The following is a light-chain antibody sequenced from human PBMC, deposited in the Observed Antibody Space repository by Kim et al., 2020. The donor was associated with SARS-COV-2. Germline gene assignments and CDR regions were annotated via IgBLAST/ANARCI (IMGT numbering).Light chain of an antibody. Sequence: ASVGDRVTITCRASQSICNYLNWYQQKPGKAPKLLIYAASSLQSGVPARFSGSRSGTDFTLTISSLQPEDFATYYCQQSYDTPRTFGQGTKVDIK. CDR3: QQSYDTPRT. CDR2: AAS. V-gene: IGKV1-39*01. CDR1: QSICNY. J-gene: IGKJ1*01.